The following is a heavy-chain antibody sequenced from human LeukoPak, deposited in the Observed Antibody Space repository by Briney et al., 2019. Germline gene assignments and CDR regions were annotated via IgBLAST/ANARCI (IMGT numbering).Heavy chain of an antibody. CDR3: ARPEPSSAAAGMDV. J-gene: IGHJ6*02. CDR2: INHSGST. V-gene: IGHV4-34*01. CDR1: GGSFSGYY. Sequence: RTSETLSLTCAVYGGSFSGYYWSWIRQPPGKGLEWIGEINHSGSTNYNPSLKSRVTISVDTSKNQFSLKLSSVTAADTAVYYCARPEPSSAAAGMDVWGQGTTVTVSS. D-gene: IGHD6-13*01.